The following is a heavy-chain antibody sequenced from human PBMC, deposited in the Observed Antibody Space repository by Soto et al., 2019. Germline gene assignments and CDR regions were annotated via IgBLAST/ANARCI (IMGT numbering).Heavy chain of an antibody. CDR2: MNPNSGNT. Sequence: QVQLVQSGAEVKKPGASVKVSCKASGYTFTSYDINWVRQATGQGLEWMGWMNPNSGNTGYAQKVQGGVTMTRNTSISTADMELSSLTSQDTAVHYCARFSPNAKVYWGQGTLVTFSS. CDR1: GYTFTSYD. CDR3: ARFSPNAKVY. J-gene: IGHJ4*02. V-gene: IGHV1-8*01.